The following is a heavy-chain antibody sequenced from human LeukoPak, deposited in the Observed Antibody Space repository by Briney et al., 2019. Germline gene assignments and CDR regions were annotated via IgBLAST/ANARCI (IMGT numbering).Heavy chain of an antibody. J-gene: IGHJ4*02. CDR1: GFTFSSYA. D-gene: IGHD7-27*01. Sequence: PGGSLRLSCAASGFTFSSYAMSWVRQAPGKGLEWVSAISGSGDSTYSTDSVKGRFTTSRDNSKNTLYLQMNSLRAEDTAVYYCAKKVPANWGSYFDYWGQGTLVTVSS. V-gene: IGHV3-23*01. CDR3: AKKVPANWGSYFDY. CDR2: ISGSGDST.